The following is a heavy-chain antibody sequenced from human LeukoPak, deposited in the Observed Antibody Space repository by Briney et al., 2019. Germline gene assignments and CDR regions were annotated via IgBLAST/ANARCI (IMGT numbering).Heavy chain of an antibody. J-gene: IGHJ5*02. Sequence: SETLSLTCDVSGGSISATNWWTWVRQPPGGGLEWIGEVHLNGRSHYSPSLKSRVTISVDTSKNQFSLKLSSVTAADTAVYYCARGPTGPWGQGTLVTVSS. D-gene: IGHD1-14*01. V-gene: IGHV4-4*02. CDR3: ARGPTGP. CDR1: GGSISATNW. CDR2: VHLNGRS.